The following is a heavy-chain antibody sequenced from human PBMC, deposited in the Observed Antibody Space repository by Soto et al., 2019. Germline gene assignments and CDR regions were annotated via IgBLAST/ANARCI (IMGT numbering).Heavy chain of an antibody. CDR1: GFTFSSYA. V-gene: IGHV3-23*01. D-gene: IGHD3-9*01. CDR3: ARGVRYFDWPSPFDN. Sequence: GGSLRLSCAASGFTFSSYAMSWVRQAPGKGLEWVSAISGSGGSTYYADSVKGRFTISRDNSKNTLYLQMNSLRAEDTAVYYCARGVRYFDWPSPFDNWGQGTLVTVSS. J-gene: IGHJ5*02. CDR2: ISGSGGST.